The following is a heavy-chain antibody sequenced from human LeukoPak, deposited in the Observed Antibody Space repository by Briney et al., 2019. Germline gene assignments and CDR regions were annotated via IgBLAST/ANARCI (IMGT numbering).Heavy chain of an antibody. CDR2: IGGSGGST. V-gene: IGHV3-23*01. D-gene: IGHD3-10*01. Sequence: EGSLRLSCAASGFTFSSYAMSWVRQAPGKGLEWVSAIGGSGGSTYYADSVKGRFTISRDNSKNTLYLQMNSLRAEDTAVYYCALSPGYGSGSYYFDYWGQGTLVTVSS. J-gene: IGHJ4*02. CDR3: ALSPGYGSGSYYFDY. CDR1: GFTFSSYA.